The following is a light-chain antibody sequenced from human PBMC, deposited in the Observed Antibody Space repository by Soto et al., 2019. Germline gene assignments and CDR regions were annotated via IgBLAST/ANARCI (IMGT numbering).Light chain of an antibody. J-gene: IGKJ2*01. CDR3: QQRNAWPRNT. V-gene: IGKV3-11*01. CDR1: QSVPSY. CDR2: DIS. Sequence: EIVLTQFPATLSLSPGDRATLSCRASQSVPSYLAWYQQKPGQAPRLLVYDISNRATGIPARFTGSGSETDFTLTISSLEPEDSAVYYCQQRNAWPRNTFGQGTKLEI.